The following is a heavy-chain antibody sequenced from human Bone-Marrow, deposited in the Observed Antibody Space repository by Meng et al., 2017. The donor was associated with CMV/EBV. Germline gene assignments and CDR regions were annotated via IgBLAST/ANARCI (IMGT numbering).Heavy chain of an antibody. CDR3: ARGRGAFCCGYYYDYYTGMDD. V-gene: IGHV3-30*04. CDR2: ISYDGSNK. Sequence: SCAASGFTFSSYAMHWVRQAPGKGLEWVAVISYDGSNKYYADSVKGRFTIARDNAKNSLYLQMNSLSAEDTAVYDSARGRGAFCCGYYYDYYTGMDDWGQGTTVTVSS. CDR1: GFTFSSYA. J-gene: IGHJ6*02. D-gene: IGHD3-3*01.